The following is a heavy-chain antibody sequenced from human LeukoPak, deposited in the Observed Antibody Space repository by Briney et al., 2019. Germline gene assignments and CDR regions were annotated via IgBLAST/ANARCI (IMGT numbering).Heavy chain of an antibody. CDR3: ARDPQFSYSSSWYDH. D-gene: IGHD6-13*01. V-gene: IGHV1-46*01. Sequence: ASVKVSCKASGYTFTSYYMHWVRQAPGQGLEWMGIINPSGGSTSYAQKFQGRVTMTRDMSTSTVYMELSRLRSDDTAVYYCARDPQFSYSSSWYDHWGQGTLVTVSS. CDR1: GYTFTSYY. CDR2: INPSGGST. J-gene: IGHJ5*02.